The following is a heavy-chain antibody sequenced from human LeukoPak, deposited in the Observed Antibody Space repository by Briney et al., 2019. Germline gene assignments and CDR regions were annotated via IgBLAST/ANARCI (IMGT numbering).Heavy chain of an antibody. CDR3: ALRPISPSTVTDYFDY. CDR1: GGTFSSYA. V-gene: IGHV1-69*01. CDR2: IIPIFGTA. D-gene: IGHD4-17*01. Sequence: SVKVFCKASGGTFSSYAISWVRQAPGQGLEWMGGIIPIFGTANYAQKFQGRVTITADESTSTAYMELSSLRSEDTAVYYCALRPISPSTVTDYFDYWGQGTLVTVSS. J-gene: IGHJ4*02.